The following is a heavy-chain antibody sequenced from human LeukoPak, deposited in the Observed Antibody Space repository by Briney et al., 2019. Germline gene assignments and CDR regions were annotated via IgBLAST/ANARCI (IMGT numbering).Heavy chain of an antibody. V-gene: IGHV1-2*02. CDR3: ARDSWEDPDY. CDR2: INPNSGGT. CDR1: GYTFTSYY. J-gene: IGHJ4*02. D-gene: IGHD1-26*01. Sequence: ASVKVSCKASGYTFTSYYMRWVRQAPGQGLEWMGWINPNSGGTNYAQKFQGRVTMTTDTSISTAYMELSRLRSDDTAVYYCARDSWEDPDYWGQGTLVTVSS.